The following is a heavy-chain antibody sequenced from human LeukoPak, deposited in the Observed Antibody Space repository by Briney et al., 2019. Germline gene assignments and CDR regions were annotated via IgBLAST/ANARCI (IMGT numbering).Heavy chain of an antibody. J-gene: IGHJ5*02. Sequence: GSLRLSCAASGFTFSGFSMHWIRQAPGRGLEYFSAITGNGDKTFYTDSVRGRFTIFRDNSKNTLFLQMGSLRGEDTALYFCARIGMENFYDLWGQGTLVTVSS. CDR1: GFTFSGFS. CDR3: ARIGMENFYDL. D-gene: IGHD2/OR15-2a*01. CDR2: ITGNGDKT. V-gene: IGHV3-64*02.